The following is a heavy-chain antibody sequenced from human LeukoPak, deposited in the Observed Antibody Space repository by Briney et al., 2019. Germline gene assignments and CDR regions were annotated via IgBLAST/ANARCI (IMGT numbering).Heavy chain of an antibody. CDR3: ARNRETAGTLYYYYGMDV. D-gene: IGHD6-13*01. V-gene: IGHV1-8*01. Sequence: ASVKVSCKASGYTFTSYDINWVRQATGQGLEWMGWMNPNSGNTGYAQKFQGRVTMTRNTSISTAYMELSSLRSEDTAVYYCARNRETAGTLYYYYGMDVWGQGTTVTVPS. J-gene: IGHJ6*02. CDR1: GYTFTSYD. CDR2: MNPNSGNT.